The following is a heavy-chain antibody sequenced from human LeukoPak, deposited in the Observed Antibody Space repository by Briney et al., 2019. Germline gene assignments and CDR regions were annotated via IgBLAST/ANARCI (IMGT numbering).Heavy chain of an antibody. J-gene: IGHJ4*02. Sequence: SVKVSCKASGGTFSNYAINWVRQAPGQGLEWMGRIIPILGIANYAQKFQGRVTITADKSMSTAYMELSSLRSGDTAVYYCAISRSYGAFYNFDYWGQGTLVTVSS. CDR3: AISRSYGAFYNFDY. CDR2: IIPILGIA. V-gene: IGHV1-69*04. CDR1: GGTFSNYA. D-gene: IGHD1-26*01.